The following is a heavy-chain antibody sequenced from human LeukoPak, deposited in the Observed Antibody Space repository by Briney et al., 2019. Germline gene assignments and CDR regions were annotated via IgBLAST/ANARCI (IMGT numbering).Heavy chain of an antibody. V-gene: IGHV4-59*08. CDR1: GGSISSYY. CDR3: ARHGYDILTGYYDKEENDAFDI. D-gene: IGHD3-9*01. Sequence: SETLSLTCTVSGGSISSYYWSWIRQPPGKGLEWIGYIYYSGSTNYNPSLKSRVTVSVDTSKNQFSLKLSSVTAADTAVYYCARHGYDILTGYYDKEENDAFDIWGQGTMVTVSS. J-gene: IGHJ3*02. CDR2: IYYSGST.